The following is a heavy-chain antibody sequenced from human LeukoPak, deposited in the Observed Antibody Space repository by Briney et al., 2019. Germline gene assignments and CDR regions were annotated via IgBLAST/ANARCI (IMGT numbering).Heavy chain of an antibody. V-gene: IGHV3-23*01. CDR2: ITASADAT. J-gene: IGHJ4*02. CDR1: GFTFNNYA. D-gene: IGHD3-9*01. Sequence: QAGGSLRLSCAASGFTFNNYALAWVRQAPGKGLEWVSTITASADATYYADSVKDRFTISRDNSKNTLYLQMNSLRAEDTAVYYCAREGPQEQVLRYFDWLSNALDYWGQGTLVTVSS. CDR3: AREGPQEQVLRYFDWLSNALDY.